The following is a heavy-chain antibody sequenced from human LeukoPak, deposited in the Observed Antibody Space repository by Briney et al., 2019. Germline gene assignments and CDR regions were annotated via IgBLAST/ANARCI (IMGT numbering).Heavy chain of an antibody. D-gene: IGHD6-13*01. Sequence: SETLSLTCTVSGGSISSSSYYWGWIRQAPGKGLEWIGSIYYSGSTYYNPSLKSRVTISVDTSKNQFSLKLSSVTAADTAVYYCARHGSSWYYFDYWGQGTLVTVSS. CDR3: ARHGSSWYYFDY. V-gene: IGHV4-39*01. CDR1: GGSISSSSYY. J-gene: IGHJ4*02. CDR2: IYYSGST.